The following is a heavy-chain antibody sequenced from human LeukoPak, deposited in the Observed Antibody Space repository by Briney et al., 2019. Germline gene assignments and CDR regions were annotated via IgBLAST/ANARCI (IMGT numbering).Heavy chain of an antibody. CDR1: GFTFSNYA. Sequence: QAGGSLRLSCSASGFTFSNYAMYWVRQAPGKGLEYVSTISSNGGSTYYADSVKGRSTISRDNSKNTLYLQMSSLRAEDTAVYYCVISLGDGAFDIWGQGTMVTVSS. CDR3: VISLGDGAFDI. J-gene: IGHJ3*02. D-gene: IGHD1-20*01. V-gene: IGHV3-64D*06. CDR2: ISSNGGST.